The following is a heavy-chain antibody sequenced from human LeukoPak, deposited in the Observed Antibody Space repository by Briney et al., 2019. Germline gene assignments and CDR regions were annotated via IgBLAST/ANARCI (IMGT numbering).Heavy chain of an antibody. D-gene: IGHD4-11*01. J-gene: IGHJ4*02. CDR2: IGGTGGNT. CDR3: AKFGTVTTIGLYYFDH. V-gene: IGHV3-23*01. CDR1: GFSFSSYG. Sequence: GGSLRLSCAASGFSFSSYGMSWVRQAPGKGLEWVSTIGGTGGNTYYADSVKGRFTISRDNSKSTLCLQMNGLRAEDTALYYCAKFGTVTTIGLYYFDHWGQGTLVTVSS.